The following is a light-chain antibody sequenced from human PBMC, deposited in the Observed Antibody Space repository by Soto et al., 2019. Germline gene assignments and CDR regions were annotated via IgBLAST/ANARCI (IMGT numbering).Light chain of an antibody. CDR3: CSYAGSYTDV. CDR2: DVS. CDR1: SSDVGGYNY. Sequence: QSVLTQPRSVSWSPGQSVTISCTGTSSDVGGYNYVSWYQQHPGKAPKLMIYDVSKRPSGVPDRFSGSKSGNTASLTISGLQAEDEADYYCCSYAGSYTDVFGTGTKLTVL. V-gene: IGLV2-11*01. J-gene: IGLJ1*01.